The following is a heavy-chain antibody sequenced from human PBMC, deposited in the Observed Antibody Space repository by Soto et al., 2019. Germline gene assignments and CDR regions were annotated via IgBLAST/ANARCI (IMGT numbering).Heavy chain of an antibody. CDR3: ATHGAQVGRRWFDP. J-gene: IGHJ5*02. CDR2: IDPTDSDT. V-gene: IGHV5-10-1*01. Sequence: GESLKISCKGSGYSFTTYWISWVRQMPGKGLEWMGRIDPTDSDTYYSPSFQGHVTFSADKSISTVYLQWSSLKASDTAMYYCATHGAQVGRRWFDPWGQGTLVTVSS. D-gene: IGHD1-26*01. CDR1: GYSFTTYW.